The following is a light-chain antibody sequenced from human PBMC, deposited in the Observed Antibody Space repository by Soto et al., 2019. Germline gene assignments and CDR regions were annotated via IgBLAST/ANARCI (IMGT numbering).Light chain of an antibody. J-gene: IGKJ5*01. CDR1: QSLLHSNGYNY. Sequence: DIVMTQSPLSLPVTPGEPASISCRASQSLLHSNGYNYLDWYLQKPGQSPQLLIYLGSNRASGVPDRFSSSVSGTDFTLKTSRVEAEDVGVYYCMQALQTPLTFGQGPRLEIK. CDR3: MQALQTPLT. CDR2: LGS. V-gene: IGKV2-28*01.